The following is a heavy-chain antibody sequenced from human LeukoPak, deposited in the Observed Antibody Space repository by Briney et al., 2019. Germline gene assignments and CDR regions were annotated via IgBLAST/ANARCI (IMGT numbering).Heavy chain of an antibody. CDR1: GFTFSIYA. CDR2: ISGSGGST. CDR3: ARNSGAGYYFYMDV. D-gene: IGHD3-10*01. J-gene: IGHJ6*03. Sequence: GGSLRLSCATSGFTFSIYAMTWVRQAPGKGLEWVSTISGSGGSTYYADSVKGRFTISRDNSKNTLYLQMNSLRAEDTALYYCARNSGAGYYFYMDVWGKGTAVTVSS. V-gene: IGHV3-23*01.